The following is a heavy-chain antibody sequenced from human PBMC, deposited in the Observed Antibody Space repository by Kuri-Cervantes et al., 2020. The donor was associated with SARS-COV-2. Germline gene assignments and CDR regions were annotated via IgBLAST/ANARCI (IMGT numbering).Heavy chain of an antibody. J-gene: IGHJ4*02. Sequence: GESLKISCAASGFTFKTYGMHWVRQAPGKGLEWVAFTRYDGNNQYYGDSVKGRFTISRDNSKNTLYLQMNSLRAEDTAVYYCAKVGAGYCSGGSCDSVVVDWGQGTLVTVSS. CDR1: GFTFKTYG. CDR2: TRYDGNNQ. V-gene: IGHV3-30*02. CDR3: AKVGAGYCSGGSCDSVVVD. D-gene: IGHD2-15*01.